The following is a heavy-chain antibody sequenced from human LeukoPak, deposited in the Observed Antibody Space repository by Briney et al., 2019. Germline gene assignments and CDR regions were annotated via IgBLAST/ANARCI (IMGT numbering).Heavy chain of an antibody. CDR3: AELGITMIGGV. V-gene: IGHV3-48*04. D-gene: IGHD3-10*02. Sequence: PGGSLRLSCAASGFTFSTSGMNWVRQAPGKGLEWVSYISSSSSSVSYADSVKGRFTISRDNAKNSLYLQMNSLRAEDTAVYYCAELGITMIGGVWGKGTTVTISS. CDR1: GFTFSTSG. CDR2: ISSSSSSV. J-gene: IGHJ6*04.